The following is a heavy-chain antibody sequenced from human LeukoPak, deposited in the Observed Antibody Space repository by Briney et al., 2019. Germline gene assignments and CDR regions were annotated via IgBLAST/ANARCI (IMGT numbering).Heavy chain of an antibody. D-gene: IGHD3-22*01. CDR2: TNTVASYI. Sequence: PGGSLRLSCAASGFTFSSYSFNWARQAPGKGLEWVSSTNTVASYIYYADSVRGRFTISRDNAENSLWLQMNGLRAEDSAVYYCARLRRNSDRSGFYYYYDNWGQGTLVTVSS. J-gene: IGHJ4*02. V-gene: IGHV3-21*01. CDR1: GFTFSSYS. CDR3: ARLRRNSDRSGFYYYYDN.